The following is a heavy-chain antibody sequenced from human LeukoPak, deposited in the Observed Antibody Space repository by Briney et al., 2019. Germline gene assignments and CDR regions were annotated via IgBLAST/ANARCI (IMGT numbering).Heavy chain of an antibody. V-gene: IGHV1-8*01. CDR1: GYTFTSYD. D-gene: IGHD4-17*01. CDR3: ARAYGDYGYPYYYYGMDV. J-gene: IGHJ6*02. Sequence: ASVKVSCKASGYTFTSYDINWVRQAIGQGLEWMGWMNPNSGNTGYAQKFQGRVTMTRNTSISTAYMELSSLRSEDTAVYYCARAYGDYGYPYYYYGMDVWGQGTTVTVSS. CDR2: MNPNSGNT.